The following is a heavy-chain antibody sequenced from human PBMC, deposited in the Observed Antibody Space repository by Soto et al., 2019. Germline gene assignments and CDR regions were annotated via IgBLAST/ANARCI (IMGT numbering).Heavy chain of an antibody. D-gene: IGHD3-16*01. V-gene: IGHV1-18*01. J-gene: IGHJ4*02. CDR3: TSGFIPEDN. CDR2: MNTANGNT. CDR1: GYSFSDYG. Sequence: QVQLVQSEGEVKKPGASVKFSCKTSGYSFSDYGVSWVRQAPGQGLEWLGWMNTANGNTKYDQKFQGLLTLTADPTTQTDSLVVPSMRFDEKAVYYCTSGFIPEDNWGQGTLVTVSS.